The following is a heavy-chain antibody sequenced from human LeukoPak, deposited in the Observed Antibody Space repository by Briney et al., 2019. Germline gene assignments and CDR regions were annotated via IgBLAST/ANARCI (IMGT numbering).Heavy chain of an antibody. Sequence: SETLSLTCTVSGDSISSDYWSWIRQPPGKGLEWIGEINHSGSTNYNPSLKSRVTISVDTSKNQFSLKLSSVTAADTAVYYCARWEGGSYYDFDYWGQGTLVTVSS. V-gene: IGHV4-34*01. J-gene: IGHJ4*02. D-gene: IGHD1-26*01. CDR3: ARWEGGSYYDFDY. CDR2: INHSGST. CDR1: GDSISSDY.